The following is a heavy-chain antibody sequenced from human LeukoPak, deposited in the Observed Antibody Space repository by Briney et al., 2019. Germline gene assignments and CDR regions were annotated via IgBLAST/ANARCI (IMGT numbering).Heavy chain of an antibody. J-gene: IGHJ4*02. CDR3: ARAYGGNSPFDY. CDR2: INPSGGST. CDR1: GYTFTYYY. D-gene: IGHD4-23*01. Sequence: ASVKVSCKASGYTFTYYYMYWVRQAPGQGLEWMGIINPSGGSTTYAQKYQGRVTMTRDTSTSTVYMELSSLRSEDTAMYYCARAYGGNSPFDYWGQGSLVTVSS. V-gene: IGHV1-46*01.